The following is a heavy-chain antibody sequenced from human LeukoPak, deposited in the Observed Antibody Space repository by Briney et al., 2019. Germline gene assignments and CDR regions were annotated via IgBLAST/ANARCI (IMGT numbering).Heavy chain of an antibody. CDR2: ISAYNGNT. Sequence: ASVKVSCKASGYTFTSYGIGWVRQAPGQGLEWMGWISAYNGNTNYAQKLQGRVTMTRDMSTSTVYMELSSLRSEDTAVYYCARTPPGTTVTSPGEYWGQGTLVTVSS. J-gene: IGHJ4*02. V-gene: IGHV1-18*01. D-gene: IGHD4-17*01. CDR3: ARTPPGTTVTSPGEY. CDR1: GYTFTSYG.